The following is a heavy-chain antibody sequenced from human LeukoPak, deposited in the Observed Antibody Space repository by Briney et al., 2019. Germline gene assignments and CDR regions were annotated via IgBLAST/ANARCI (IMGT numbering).Heavy chain of an antibody. D-gene: IGHD4-17*01. CDR3: ARGRDDYVPIDY. CDR1: GGSISSYY. Sequence: SETLSLTCTVSGGSISSYYWGWIRQPPGKGLEWIGSIYYSGSTYYNPSLKSRVTISVDTSKNQFSLKLSSVTAADTAVYYCARGRDDYVPIDYWGQGTLVTVSS. CDR2: IYYSGST. V-gene: IGHV4-39*01. J-gene: IGHJ4*02.